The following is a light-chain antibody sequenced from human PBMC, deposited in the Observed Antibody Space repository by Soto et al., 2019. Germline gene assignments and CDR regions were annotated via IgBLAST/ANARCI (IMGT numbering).Light chain of an antibody. CDR3: QQYNKWPLT. V-gene: IGKV3D-15*01. J-gene: IGKJ4*01. CDR1: QSVSYN. CDR2: DAS. Sequence: ETVMTQSPATLSLSPGDRATLSCSASQSVSYNLAWYQQKPRQAPTLLIFDASTRATGIPARFSSRAYGTEFTLTISSLLSEDFAVYCCQQYNKWPLTFGGGTKVEMK.